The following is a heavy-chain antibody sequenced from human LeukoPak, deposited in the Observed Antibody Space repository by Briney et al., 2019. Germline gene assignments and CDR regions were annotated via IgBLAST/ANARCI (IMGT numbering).Heavy chain of an antibody. CDR1: GYTFTSYG. CDR2: ISAYNGNT. J-gene: IGHJ6*02. D-gene: IGHD5-24*01. Sequence: ASVKVSCKASGYTFTSYGISWVRQAPGQGLEWMGRISAYNGNTNYAQKLQGRVTMTTDTSTSTAYMELRSLRSDDTAVYYCAKDGTIGLQPRAPYALDVWGQGTTVTVSS. V-gene: IGHV1-18*01. CDR3: AKDGTIGLQPRAPYALDV.